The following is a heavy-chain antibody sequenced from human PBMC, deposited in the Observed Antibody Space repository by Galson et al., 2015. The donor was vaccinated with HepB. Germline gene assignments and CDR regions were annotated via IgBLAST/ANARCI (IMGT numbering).Heavy chain of an antibody. V-gene: IGHV3-74*01. J-gene: IGHJ3*02. CDR3: TRFNWGLSGGFDI. Sequence: SLRLSCAASGLTFSSDCMHWVRQAPGKGLVWVSRISSDGSGSYADSVTGRFTISRDNAKNTLYLQMNSLRAEDTAVYFCTRFNWGLSGGFDIWGQGTMVTVSS. CDR2: ISSDGSG. D-gene: IGHD7-27*01. CDR1: GLTFSSDC.